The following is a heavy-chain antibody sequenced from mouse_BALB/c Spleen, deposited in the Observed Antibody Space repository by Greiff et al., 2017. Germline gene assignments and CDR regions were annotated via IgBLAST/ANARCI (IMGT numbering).Heavy chain of an antibody. D-gene: IGHD1-1*01. CDR1: GFTFSSYA. V-gene: IGHV5-9-3*01. J-gene: IGHJ4*01. CDR3: ARNYYGYY. CDR2: ISSGGSYT. Sequence: EVKVVESGGGLVKPGGSLKLSCAASGFTFSSYAMSWVRQTPEKRLEWVATISSGGSYTYYPDSVKGRFTISRDNAKNTLYLQMSSLRSEDTAMYYCARNYYGYYWGQGTSVTVSS.